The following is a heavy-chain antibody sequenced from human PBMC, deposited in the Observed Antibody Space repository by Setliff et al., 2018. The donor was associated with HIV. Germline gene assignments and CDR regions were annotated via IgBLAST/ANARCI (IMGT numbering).Heavy chain of an antibody. V-gene: IGHV1-46*01. CDR2: INPSDGAT. CDR1: GYTFTSDY. CDR3: AREYHIPAADTRVGNYFDY. D-gene: IGHD6-25*01. J-gene: IGHJ4*02. Sequence: ASVKVSCKASGYTFTSDYFHWVRQAPGQGLEWMGIINPSDGATTYAQKFEDRVTMTRDTSTNTVYMELSSLRSEDTAVYFCAREYHIPAADTRVGNYFDYWGQGTLVTVSS.